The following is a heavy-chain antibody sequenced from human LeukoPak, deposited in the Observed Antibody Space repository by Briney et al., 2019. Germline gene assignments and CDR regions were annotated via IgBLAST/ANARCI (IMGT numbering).Heavy chain of an antibody. CDR1: GGSISSGGYS. Sequence: SQTLSLTCAVSGGSISSGGYSWSWIRQPPGKGLEWIGYIYHSGGTYYNPSLKSRVTISVDRSKNQFSPKLSSVTAADTAVYYCARANYYGSGRINYYFDYWGQGTLVTVSS. D-gene: IGHD3-10*01. CDR2: IYHSGGT. J-gene: IGHJ4*02. CDR3: ARANYYGSGRINYYFDY. V-gene: IGHV4-30-2*01.